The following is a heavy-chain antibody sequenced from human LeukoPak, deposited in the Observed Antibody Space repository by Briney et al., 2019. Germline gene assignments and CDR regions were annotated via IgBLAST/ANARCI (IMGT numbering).Heavy chain of an antibody. CDR3: ARGGSRYDSSGYYP. Sequence: GGSLRLSCAASGFSFSSYRMNWVRQAPGKGLEWISYISSSGSPTYYADSVKGRFTISRDNAKNSLSLQMNSLRAEDTAVYYCARGGSRYDSSGYYPWGQGTLVTVSS. D-gene: IGHD3-22*01. J-gene: IGHJ5*02. V-gene: IGHV3-48*03. CDR2: ISSSGSPT. CDR1: GFSFSSYR.